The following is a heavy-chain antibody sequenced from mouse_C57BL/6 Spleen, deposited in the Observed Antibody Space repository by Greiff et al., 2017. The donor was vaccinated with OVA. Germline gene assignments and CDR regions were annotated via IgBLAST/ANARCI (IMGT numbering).Heavy chain of an antibody. CDR3: ARCGYYAMDY. J-gene: IGHJ4*01. Sequence: QVQLKQPGAELVKPGASVKLSCKASGYTFTSYWMHWVKQRPGRGLEWIGRIDPNSGGTKYNEKFKSKATLTVDKPSSTAYMQLSSLTSEDSAVYYCARCGYYAMDYWGQGTSVTVSS. CDR1: GYTFTSYW. CDR2: IDPNSGGT. V-gene: IGHV1-72*01.